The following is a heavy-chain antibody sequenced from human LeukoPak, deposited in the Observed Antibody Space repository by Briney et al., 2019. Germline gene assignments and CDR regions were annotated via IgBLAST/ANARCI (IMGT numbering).Heavy chain of an antibody. D-gene: IGHD4-17*01. J-gene: IGHJ3*02. Sequence: SETLSLTCAVYGGSFSGYYWSWIRQPPGKGLEWIGEINHSGSTNYNPSLKSRVTISVDTSKNQFSLRLSSVTAAESAVYYCASGSPPTVDDHGDYGTFDIWGQGTLVTVSS. CDR3: ASGSPPTVDDHGDYGTFDI. CDR2: INHSGST. CDR1: GGSFSGYY. V-gene: IGHV4-34*01.